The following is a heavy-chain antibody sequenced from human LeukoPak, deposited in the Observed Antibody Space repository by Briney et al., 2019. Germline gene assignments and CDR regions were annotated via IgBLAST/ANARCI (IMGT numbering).Heavy chain of an antibody. CDR3: ARFKGAYCGGDCYSQGWFDP. V-gene: IGHV4-59*01. CDR2: IYYSGST. Sequence: SETLSLTCTVSGGSISRYYWSWIRQPPGKGLEWIGYIYYSGSTNYNPSLKSRVTISVDTSKNQFSLKLSSVTAADTAVYYCARFKGAYCGGDCYSQGWFDPWGQGTLVTVSS. CDR1: GGSISRYY. J-gene: IGHJ5*02. D-gene: IGHD2-21*02.